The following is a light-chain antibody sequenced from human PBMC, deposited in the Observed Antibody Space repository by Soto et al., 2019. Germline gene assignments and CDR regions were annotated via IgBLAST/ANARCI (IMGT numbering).Light chain of an antibody. CDR1: SSDVGGYNY. CDR2: DVS. CDR3: SSYTSSSTLYV. J-gene: IGLJ1*01. V-gene: IGLV2-14*01. Sequence: QSALTQPASVSGSPGQSITISCTGTSSDVGGYNYVSWYQQHPGKAPKLMIYDVSNRPSGVSNRFSGSKSGNTASLTISGLQAEDEADYYCSSYTSSSTLYVCGTVTKLTVL.